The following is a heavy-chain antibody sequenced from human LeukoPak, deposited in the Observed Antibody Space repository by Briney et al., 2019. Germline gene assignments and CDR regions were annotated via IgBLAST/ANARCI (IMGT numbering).Heavy chain of an antibody. Sequence: SQTLSLTCAVSGVSITSDTYCWSWIRQPPGKGLDWIGYILHSGSTYYNPPLKSRVTISIDTSKRQFSLKLSSVPAADPAVYYCASTRDFWSGYFDYWGQGTLVTVSS. CDR3: ASTRDFWSGYFDY. D-gene: IGHD3-3*01. CDR2: ILHSGST. J-gene: IGHJ4*02. CDR1: GVSITSDTYC. V-gene: IGHV4-30-2*01.